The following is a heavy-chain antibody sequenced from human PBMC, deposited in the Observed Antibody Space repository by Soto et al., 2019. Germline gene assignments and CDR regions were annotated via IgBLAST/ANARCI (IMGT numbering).Heavy chain of an antibody. CDR3: ARHDCSSTRCYNFGMDV. J-gene: IGHJ6*02. CDR2: IDPSDSYI. CDR1: EEIFEKYW. Sequence: EALKISCQTSEEIFEKYWISWVRQMPGKGLEWMGRIDPSDSYIKYSPSFQGHVTISADNSISTAYLQWSSLKASDTAMYYCARHDCSSTRCYNFGMDVWGQGTTVTVSS. D-gene: IGHD2-2*02. V-gene: IGHV5-10-1*01.